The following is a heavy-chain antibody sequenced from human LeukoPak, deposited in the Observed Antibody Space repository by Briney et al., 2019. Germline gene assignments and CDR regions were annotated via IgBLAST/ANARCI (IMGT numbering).Heavy chain of an antibody. CDR3: AREGYYNKAPDY. CDR1: GYSISSSYY. J-gene: IGHJ4*02. CDR2: INHSGST. D-gene: IGHD3-22*01. Sequence: SETLSLTCTVSGYSISSSYYWGWIRQPPGKGLEWIGNINHSGSTYFNPSLKSRVTISVDTSKNQFSLKLSSVTAAGTAVYYCAREGYYNKAPDYWGQGTLVTVSS. V-gene: IGHV4-38-2*02.